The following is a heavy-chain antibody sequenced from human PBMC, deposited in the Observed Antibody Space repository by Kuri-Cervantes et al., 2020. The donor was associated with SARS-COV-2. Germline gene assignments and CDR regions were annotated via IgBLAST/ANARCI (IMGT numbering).Heavy chain of an antibody. V-gene: IGHV3-33*08. J-gene: IGHJ3*02. D-gene: IGHD2-15*01. CDR3: ARVRNVVARVVHAFDI. Sequence: GESLKISCAASGFTLGHYGMHWVRQAPGKGLEWVAVIWYDGSNKYYADSVKGRFTISRDNSKNTLYLQMNGLRAEDTAVYYCARVRNVVARVVHAFDIWGQGTVVTVSS. CDR2: IWYDGSNK. CDR1: GFTLGHYG.